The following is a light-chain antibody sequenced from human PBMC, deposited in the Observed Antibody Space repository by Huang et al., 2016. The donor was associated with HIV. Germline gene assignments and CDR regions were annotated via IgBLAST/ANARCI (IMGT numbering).Light chain of an antibody. V-gene: IGKV1-5*03. J-gene: IGKJ2*01. CDR2: TSS. CDR1: PNILNW. Sequence: DIQMTQSPSTLSASVGDRVTITCRASPNILNWLAWYQQKPGRAPSLVIYTSSTLQNGVPSRFSGSGSGTEFTLTISSLQPDDFATYYCQQYNSHPYTFGQGTKLDIK. CDR3: QQYNSHPYT.